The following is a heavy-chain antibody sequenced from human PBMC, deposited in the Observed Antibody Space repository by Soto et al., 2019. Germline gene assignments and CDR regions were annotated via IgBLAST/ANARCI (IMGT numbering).Heavy chain of an antibody. CDR3: AKGNGYTESYYYYYYGMDV. V-gene: IGHV3-23*01. D-gene: IGHD5-12*01. Sequence: LRLSCAASGFTFSSYAMSWVRQSPWKWLEWVSAISGSGGSTYYADSVKGRFTISRDNSKNTLYLQMNSLRAEDTAVYYCAKGNGYTESYYYYYYGMDVWGQGTTVTVSS. J-gene: IGHJ6*02. CDR2: ISGSGGST. CDR1: GFTFSSYA.